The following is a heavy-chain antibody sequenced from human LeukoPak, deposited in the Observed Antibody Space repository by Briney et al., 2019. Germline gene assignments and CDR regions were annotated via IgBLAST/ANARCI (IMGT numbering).Heavy chain of an antibody. D-gene: IGHD1-26*01. CDR3: ARGTYSGSYSGYFDC. J-gene: IGHJ4*02. CDR2: IYKSATT. CDR1: GGSISSFY. Sequence: SETLSLTCTVSGGSISSFYWSWIRQSPGKGLEWIGYIYKSATTNYNPSLKSRVTISVDTSKKQFSLKVNSVTAADTAVYYCARGTYSGSYSGYFDCWGQGTLVTVSS. V-gene: IGHV4-59*01.